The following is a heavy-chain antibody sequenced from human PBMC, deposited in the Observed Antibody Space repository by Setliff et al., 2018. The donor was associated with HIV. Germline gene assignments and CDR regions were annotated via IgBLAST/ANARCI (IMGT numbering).Heavy chain of an antibody. CDR3: ARDKGPNLLDP. CDR1: GLSLRNSYI. Sequence: GGSLRLSCKGSGLSLRNSYIVNWVRQAPGKGLDWVSYISSSGSTIYYADSVKGRFTVYRDNAKNSLYLQMNSLRAEDTAVYYCARDKGPNLLDPWGQGTLVTVSS. CDR2: ISSSGSTI. D-gene: IGHD2-8*01. J-gene: IGHJ5*02. V-gene: IGHV3-48*04.